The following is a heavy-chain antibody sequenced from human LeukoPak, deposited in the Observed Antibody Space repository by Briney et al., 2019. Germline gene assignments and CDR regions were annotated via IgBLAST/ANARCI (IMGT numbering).Heavy chain of an antibody. CDR2: ISGSGGST. CDR1: GFTFSSYA. J-gene: IGHJ3*02. D-gene: IGHD6-13*01. Sequence: GGSLRLSCAAPGFTFSSYAMSWVRQAPGKGLEWVSAISGSGGSTYYADSVKGRFTISRDNSKNTLYLQMNSLRAEDTAVYYCAKTAPGSSSSWYDAFDIWGQGTMVTVSS. CDR3: AKTAPGSSSSWYDAFDI. V-gene: IGHV3-23*01.